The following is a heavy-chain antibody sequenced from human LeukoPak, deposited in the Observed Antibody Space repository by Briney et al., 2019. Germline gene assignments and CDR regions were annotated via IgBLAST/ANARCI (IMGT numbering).Heavy chain of an antibody. CDR1: GFSVSGYW. CDR2: IKQDGSEK. V-gene: IGHV3-7*01. Sequence: GGSLRLSCAVSGFSVSGYWMTWVRQAPGKGLEWVANIKQDGSEKNYVDSVKGRFTISRDNAENSLFLQMNSLRVEDTAVYYCAKKGRGEKAAAGTRIEGDYGGQGTLVAVSS. CDR3: AKKGRGEKAAAGTRIEGDY. D-gene: IGHD6-13*01. J-gene: IGHJ4*02.